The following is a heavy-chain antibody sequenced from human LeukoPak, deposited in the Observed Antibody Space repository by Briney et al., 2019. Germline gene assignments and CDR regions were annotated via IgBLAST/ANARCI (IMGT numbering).Heavy chain of an antibody. V-gene: IGHV1-18*01. CDR1: GYTFTNYG. CDR3: ARDTYDPTGYYSHDAFDI. CDR2: ISAYNGNT. J-gene: IGHJ3*02. Sequence: GASVKVSCKASGYTFTNYGFSWVRQAPGQGLEWMGWISAYNGNTNYAQKVQDRVTMTTDTSTSTAYMELRSLRSDDTAVYYCARDTYDPTGYYSHDAFDIWGQGTMVTVSS. D-gene: IGHD3-22*01.